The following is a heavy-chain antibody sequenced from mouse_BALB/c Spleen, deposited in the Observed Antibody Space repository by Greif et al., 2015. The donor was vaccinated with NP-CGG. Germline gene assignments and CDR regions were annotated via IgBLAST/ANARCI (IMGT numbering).Heavy chain of an antibody. CDR1: GFTFSSYG. CDR2: ISGGGSYT. V-gene: IGHV5-9-2*01. J-gene: IGHJ3*01. Sequence: EVKLVESGGGLVKPGGSLKLSCAASGFTFSSYGMSWVRQTPEKRLEWVATISGGGSYTYYPDSVKGRFTISRDNAKNNLYLQMSSLRPEDTALYYCARHYRCDEAWFAYWGQGTLVTVSA. CDR3: ARHYRCDEAWFAY. D-gene: IGHD2-14*01.